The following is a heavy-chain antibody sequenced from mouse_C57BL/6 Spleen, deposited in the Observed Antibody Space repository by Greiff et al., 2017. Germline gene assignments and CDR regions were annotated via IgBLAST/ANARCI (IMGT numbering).Heavy chain of an antibody. V-gene: IGHV1-20*01. CDR3: ARRGGENARDY. CDR1: GYSFTGYF. J-gene: IGHJ4*01. CDR2: INPYNGDT. Sequence: EVQLQQSGPELVKPGDSVKISCKASGYSFTGYFMNWVMQSHGKSLEWIGRINPYNGDTFSTQKFKGKATLTVDQSSSTAHMELRSLTSEYSAVYYCARRGGENARDYWGQGTSVTVSS.